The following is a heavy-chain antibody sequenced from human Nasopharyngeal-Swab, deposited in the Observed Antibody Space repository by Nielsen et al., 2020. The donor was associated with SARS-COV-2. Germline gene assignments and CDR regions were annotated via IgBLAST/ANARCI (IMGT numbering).Heavy chain of an antibody. CDR2: IKQDGSER. J-gene: IGHJ5*02. CDR1: GFTFSNYW. V-gene: IGHV3-7*01. CDR3: ARDGQSRTNWFDP. Sequence: GSLKISCAASGFTFSNYWMTWVRQAPGKGLEWVANIKQDGSERYYVDSVKGRFTISRDNAKNSLYLQMNSLRAEDTAVYYCARDGQSRTNWFDPWGQGTVVTVSS. D-gene: IGHD2-8*01.